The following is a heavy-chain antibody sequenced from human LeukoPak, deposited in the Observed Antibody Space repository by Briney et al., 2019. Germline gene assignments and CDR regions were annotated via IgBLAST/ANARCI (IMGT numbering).Heavy chain of an antibody. V-gene: IGHV3-53*04. J-gene: IGHJ3*01. CDR2: IYADGYT. Sequence: GGSLRLSCAASGISVSNDYMSWVRQAPGKGLEWGSAIYADGYTRDAASVKGRFSISRHNSKNTVYLQMDNLRTEDTAVYYCARDRRGEKDFDVWGPGTIVTVSS. CDR1: GISVSNDY. CDR3: ARDRRGEKDFDV.